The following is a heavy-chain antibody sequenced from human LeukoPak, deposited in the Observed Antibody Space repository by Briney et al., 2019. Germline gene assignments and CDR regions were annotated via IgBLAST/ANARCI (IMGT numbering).Heavy chain of an antibody. D-gene: IGHD3-22*01. Sequence: ASVKVSCKVSGYTLTELSMHWVRQAPGKGLEWMGGFDPEDGEAIYAQKFQGRVTMTEDTSTDTAYMELSSLRSEDTAVYYCATSPSPYYYDSSGYYYDWGQGTLVTVSS. CDR3: ATSPSPYYYDSSGYYYD. CDR2: FDPEDGEA. J-gene: IGHJ4*02. V-gene: IGHV1-24*01. CDR1: GYTLTELS.